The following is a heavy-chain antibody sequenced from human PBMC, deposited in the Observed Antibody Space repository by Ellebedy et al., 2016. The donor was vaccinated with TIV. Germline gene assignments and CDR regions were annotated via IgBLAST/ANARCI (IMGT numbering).Heavy chain of an antibody. CDR3: ARDQDHYGEYVAEYFQH. CDR1: GFTFSSYA. Sequence: GESLKISCAASGFTFSSYAMHWVRQAPGKGLEWVAVISYDGSNKYYADSVKGRFTISRDNSKNTLYLQMNSLRAEDTAVYYCARDQDHYGEYVAEYFQHWGQGTLVTVSS. D-gene: IGHD4-17*01. V-gene: IGHV3-30-3*01. J-gene: IGHJ1*01. CDR2: ISYDGSNK.